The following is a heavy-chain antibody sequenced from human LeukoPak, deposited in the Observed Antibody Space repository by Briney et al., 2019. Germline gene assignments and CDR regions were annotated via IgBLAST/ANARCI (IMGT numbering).Heavy chain of an antibody. D-gene: IGHD3/OR15-3a*01. CDR3: ARNQGVWTGDLFDY. CDR1: GYTFSIYW. V-gene: IGHV5-51*01. J-gene: IGHJ4*02. Sequence: RGESLKISCKGSGYTFSIYWIGWVRQMPVKGLEWMGNIYPSDSDIRYSPSFRGQVTISADNTINTAYLQWSSLKASDTAMYYCARNQGVWTGDLFDYWGQGTLVTVSS. CDR2: IYPSDSDI.